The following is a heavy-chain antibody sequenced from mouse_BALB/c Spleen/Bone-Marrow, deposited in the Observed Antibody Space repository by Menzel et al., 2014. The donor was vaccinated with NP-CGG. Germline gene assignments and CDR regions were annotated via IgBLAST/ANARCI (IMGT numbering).Heavy chain of an antibody. V-gene: IGHV1-14*01. J-gene: IGHJ4*01. CDR3: AREGGLRRGDYYAMDY. Sequence: VQLQQPEPELVKPGALVKMSCKASGYTFSAYVMHWVQQTPGQGLEWIGYINPYNDGTKYNEKFKGKATLTSDKSSSTAYMELSSLTSEDSAVYYCAREGGLRRGDYYAMDYWGQGTSVTVSS. CDR1: GYTFSAYV. CDR2: INPYNDGT. D-gene: IGHD2-4*01.